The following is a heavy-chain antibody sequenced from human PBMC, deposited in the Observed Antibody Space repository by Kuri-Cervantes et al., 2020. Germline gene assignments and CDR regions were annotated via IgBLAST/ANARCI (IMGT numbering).Heavy chain of an antibody. V-gene: IGHV3-48*02. CDR1: GFTFSSYS. Sequence: GGSLRLSCAASGFTFSSYSMNWVRQAPGKGLEGVSYISSSSSTIYYADSVKGRFTISRDNAKNSLYLQMNSLRDEDTAVYYCARDGSSLDYYYYYGMDVWGQGTTVTVSS. CDR3: ARDGSSLDYYYYYGMDV. J-gene: IGHJ6*02. D-gene: IGHD1-1*01. CDR2: ISSSSSTI.